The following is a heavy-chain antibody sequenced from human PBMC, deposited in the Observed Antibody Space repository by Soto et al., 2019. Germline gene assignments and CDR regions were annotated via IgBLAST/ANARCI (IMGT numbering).Heavy chain of an antibody. CDR3: ERDTNPPDYYGSGSINGMHV. CDR2: IYSGGST. D-gene: IGHD3-10*01. V-gene: IGHV3-53*01. J-gene: IGHJ6*02. CDR1: GFTVSSNY. Sequence: EVQLVESGGGLIQPGGSLRLSCAASGFTVSSNYMSWVRQALGTGLEWVSVIYSGGSTYYADSVKGRFTISRDNSKNTLYLQMNSLRAEDTAVKYCERDTNPPDYYGSGSINGMHVWGQGTTISV.